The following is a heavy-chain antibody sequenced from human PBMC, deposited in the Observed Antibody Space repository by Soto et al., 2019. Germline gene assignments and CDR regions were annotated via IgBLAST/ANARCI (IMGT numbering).Heavy chain of an antibody. Sequence: SETLSLTCTVSGGSLSSLYWSWIRQPPGKGLEWVGYIYYNGNTDYNPSLKSRVTMSVDTSKNQFSLKLTSATAADTAVYFCARGGWSVDSWGRGILVTVSS. CDR1: GGSLSSLY. J-gene: IGHJ5*01. V-gene: IGHV4-59*11. D-gene: IGHD6-19*01. CDR3: ARGGWSVDS. CDR2: IYYNGNT.